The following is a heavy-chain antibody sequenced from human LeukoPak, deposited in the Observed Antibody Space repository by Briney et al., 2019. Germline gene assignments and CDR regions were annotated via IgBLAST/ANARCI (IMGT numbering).Heavy chain of an antibody. J-gene: IGHJ4*02. V-gene: IGHV4-30-4*08. Sequence: PSQTLSLTCTVSGGSISSGDYYWSWIRQPPGKGLEWIGYIYYSGSTYYNPSLKSRVTISVDTSKNQFSLKLSSVTAADTAVYYCARGSVETYCGGDCYPYYFDYWGQGTLVTVSS. CDR3: ARGSVETYCGGDCYPYYFDY. CDR2: IYYSGST. CDR1: GGSISSGDYY. D-gene: IGHD2-21*01.